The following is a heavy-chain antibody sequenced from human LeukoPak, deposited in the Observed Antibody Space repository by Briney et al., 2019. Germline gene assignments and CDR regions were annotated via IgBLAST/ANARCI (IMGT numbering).Heavy chain of an antibody. D-gene: IGHD3-3*01. CDR3: AGVAALQGDNDFWHGYLYYFDQ. CDR2: ISTGGSTI. V-gene: IGHV3-48*03. CDR1: GFAFSTYE. Sequence: GGSLRLSCTASGFAFSTYEMNWVRQAPGKGLEWVSYISTGGSTIEYADSVKGRFTISRDNAKNSVYLQMNSLRSEDTAVYYCAGVAALQGDNDFWHGYLYYFDQWGQGTLVTVSS. J-gene: IGHJ4*02.